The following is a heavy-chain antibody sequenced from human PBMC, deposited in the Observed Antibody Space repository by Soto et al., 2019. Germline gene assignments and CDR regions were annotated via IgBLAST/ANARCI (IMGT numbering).Heavy chain of an antibody. D-gene: IGHD5-12*01. CDR1: GGSVSSGSYC. J-gene: IGHJ4*02. Sequence: SETLSLTCTVSGGSVSSGSYCWSWIRQPPGKGLEWIGYIYYTGSTNYNPSLKSRVTISVDTSKNRFSLKLSSVTAADTAVYYCAGRPPEMATTRYYFDYWGQGTLVTVSS. CDR3: AGRPPEMATTRYYFDY. CDR2: IYYTGST. V-gene: IGHV4-61*01.